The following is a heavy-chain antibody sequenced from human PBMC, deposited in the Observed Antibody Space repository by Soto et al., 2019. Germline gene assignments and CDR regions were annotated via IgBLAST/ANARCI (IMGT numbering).Heavy chain of an antibody. CDR3: ASALGATALGAFDI. CDR1: GYTFTSYG. J-gene: IGHJ3*02. CDR2: ISAYNGNT. D-gene: IGHD1-26*01. Sequence: ASVTVSCKASGYTFTSYGISWARQAPGQGLEWMGWISAYNGNTNYAQKLQGRVTMTTETSTSTAYMELSSLRSDDTAVYYCASALGATALGAFDIWGQGTMVTVSS. V-gene: IGHV1-18*01.